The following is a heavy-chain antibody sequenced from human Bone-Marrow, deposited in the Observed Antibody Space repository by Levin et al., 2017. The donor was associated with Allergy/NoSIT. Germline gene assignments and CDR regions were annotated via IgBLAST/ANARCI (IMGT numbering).Heavy chain of an antibody. CDR2: ILWNDDK. CDR3: AHIRHYHYSGYFDY. J-gene: IGHJ4*02. CDR1: GFSLTPSGVG. D-gene: IGHD3-16*01. V-gene: IGHV2-5*01. Sequence: SGPTLVKPTQTLTLTCTFSGFSLTPSGVGVGWIRQSPGKALEWLALILWNDDKRYSPSLKSRLTITKDTSKTQVVLTMTNTSPVDTATYYCAHIRHYHYSGYFDYWGQGTLATVSS.